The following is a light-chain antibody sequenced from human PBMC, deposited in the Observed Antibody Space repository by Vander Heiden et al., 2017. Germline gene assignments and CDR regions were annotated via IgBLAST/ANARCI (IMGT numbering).Light chain of an antibody. CDR1: SSDIGGYNY. CDR2: DVS. Sequence: QSALTQPASASGSPGQSITISCPGSSSDIGGYNYVSWYQQHPGNAPKLMIHDVSDRPSGVSNRFSGSKSGNTASLTISGLQAEDEADYYCCSYTSSSTLYVFGTGTKVTVL. CDR3: CSYTSSSTLYV. J-gene: IGLJ1*01. V-gene: IGLV2-14*03.